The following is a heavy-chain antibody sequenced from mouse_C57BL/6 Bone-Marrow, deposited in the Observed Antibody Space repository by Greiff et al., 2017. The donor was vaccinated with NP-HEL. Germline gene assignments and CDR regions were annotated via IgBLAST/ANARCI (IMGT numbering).Heavy chain of an antibody. V-gene: IGHV1-42*01. CDR1: GYSFTGYY. CDR2: INPSTGGT. CDR3: ARKVRYYGSSHYYAMDY. J-gene: IGHJ4*01. Sequence: VQLQQSGPELVKPGASVKISCKASGYSFTGYYMNWVKQSPEKSLEWIGEINPSTGGTTYNQKFKAKATLTVDKSSSTAYMQLKSLTSEDSAVYYCARKVRYYGSSHYYAMDYWGQGTSVTVSS. D-gene: IGHD1-1*01.